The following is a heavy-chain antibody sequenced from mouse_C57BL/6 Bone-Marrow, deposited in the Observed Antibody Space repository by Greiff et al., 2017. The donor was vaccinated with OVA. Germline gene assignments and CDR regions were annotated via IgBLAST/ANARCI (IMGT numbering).Heavy chain of an antibody. D-gene: IGHD2-4*01. J-gene: IGHJ2*01. V-gene: IGHV6-3*01. CDR2: IRLKSDNYAT. Sequence: EVKLQESGGGLVQPGGSMKLSCVASGFTFSNYWMNWVRQSPEKGLEWVAQIRLKSDNYATHYAVSVKGRFTISRDESKSSVYLRMNNLRDEDTGIYYCTGGITGHFDYWGQGTTLTVSS. CDR3: TGGITGHFDY. CDR1: GFTFSNYW.